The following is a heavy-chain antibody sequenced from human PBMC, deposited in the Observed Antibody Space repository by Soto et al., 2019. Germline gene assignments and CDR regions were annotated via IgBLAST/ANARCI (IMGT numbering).Heavy chain of an antibody. D-gene: IGHD3-22*01. J-gene: IGHJ5*02. Sequence: PSETLSLTCAVYGGSFSGYYWSWIRQPPGKGLEWIGEINHSGSTNYNPSLKSRVTISVDTSKNQFSLKLSSVTAADTAVYYCARGRPYYDSSGYVHNWFDPWGLGTLVTVSS. CDR2: INHSGST. CDR1: GGSFSGYY. V-gene: IGHV4-34*01. CDR3: ARGRPYYDSSGYVHNWFDP.